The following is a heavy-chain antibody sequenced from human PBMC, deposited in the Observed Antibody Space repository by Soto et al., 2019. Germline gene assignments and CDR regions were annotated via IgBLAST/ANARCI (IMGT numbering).Heavy chain of an antibody. V-gene: IGHV4-34*01. D-gene: IGHD6-13*01. CDR2: INHSGST. J-gene: IGHJ5*02. CDR1: GGSFSGYY. CDR3: ACLRQQLVFDP. Sequence: QVQLQESGAGLLKPSETLSLTCAVYGGSFSGYYWSWIRQPPGKGLEWIGEINHSGSTNYNPSLKSRVTISVDTSKNQFSLKLSSVTAADTAVYYCACLRQQLVFDPWGQGTLVTVSS.